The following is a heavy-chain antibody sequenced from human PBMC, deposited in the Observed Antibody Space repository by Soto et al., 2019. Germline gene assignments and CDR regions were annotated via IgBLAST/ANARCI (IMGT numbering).Heavy chain of an antibody. V-gene: IGHV3-9*01. D-gene: IGHD3-3*01. CDR2: ISWNSGSI. J-gene: IGHJ4*02. CDR1: GFTFDDYA. Sequence: ESGGGLVQPGRSLRLSCAASGFTFDDYAMHWVRQAPGKGLEWVSGISWNSGSIGYADSVKGRFSISRDNAKNSLYLQMNSLRTEDTALYYCAKDRISIFGEVDYWGQGTLVTVSS. CDR3: AKDRISIFGEVDY.